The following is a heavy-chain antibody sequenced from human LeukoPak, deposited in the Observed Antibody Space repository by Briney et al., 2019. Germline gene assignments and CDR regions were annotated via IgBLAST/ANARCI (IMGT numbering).Heavy chain of an antibody. CDR2: IYYSGST. D-gene: IGHD6-19*01. CDR3: ARDRTDSSGWYYFDY. V-gene: IGHV4-59*01. Sequence: SETLSLTCSVSGGSLSSYYWSWIRQPPGKGLEWIGYIYYSGSTNYNPSPKSRVTISVDTSKNQFSLKLSSVTAANTAVYYCARDRTDSSGWYYFDYWGQGTLVTVSS. CDR1: GGSLSSYY. J-gene: IGHJ4*02.